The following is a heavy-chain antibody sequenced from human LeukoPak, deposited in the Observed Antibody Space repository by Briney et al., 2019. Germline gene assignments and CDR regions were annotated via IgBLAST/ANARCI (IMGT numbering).Heavy chain of an antibody. J-gene: IGHJ4*02. CDR3: ALYGSGSFHDY. Sequence: GGSLRLSCAASGFPFSIYAMSWGRQAPGKGLEWVSAISGSDGSTYYADSVKGRFTISKDKSKNTLYLQMNSLRAEDTAIYYCALYGSGSFHDYWGQGTLVTVSS. V-gene: IGHV3-23*01. D-gene: IGHD3-10*01. CDR1: GFPFSIYA. CDR2: ISGSDGST.